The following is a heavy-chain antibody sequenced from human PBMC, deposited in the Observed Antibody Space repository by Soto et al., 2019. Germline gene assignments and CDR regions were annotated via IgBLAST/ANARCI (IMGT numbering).Heavy chain of an antibody. CDR2: IYAGGST. J-gene: IGHJ1*01. CDR1: GFTVSSNY. D-gene: IGHD3-10*01. Sequence: EVQLVESGGGLVQPGGSLRLSCAASGFTVSSNYMSWVRQAPGKGLEWVSVIYAGGSTYYADSVKGRFTISRDNSKNTLYLQMNSLRAEDTAVYYCARDMVRGLYPEYFQHWGQGTFVTVSS. CDR3: ARDMVRGLYPEYFQH. V-gene: IGHV3-66*01.